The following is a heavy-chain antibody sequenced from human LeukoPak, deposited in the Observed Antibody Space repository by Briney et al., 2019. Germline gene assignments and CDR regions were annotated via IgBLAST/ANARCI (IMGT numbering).Heavy chain of an antibody. CDR2: ISTNGDST. V-gene: IGHV3-64*01. D-gene: IGHD2-2*01. J-gene: IGHJ4*02. CDR3: ARWGSTSCYDY. CDR1: GFTFSSYA. Sequence: GGSLRLTCAASGFTFSSYAMHWVRQAPGKGLEYVAAISTNGDSTYYANSVKGRFTISRDNSKNTLYLQMGSLRVEDMAVYYCARWGSTSCYDYWGQGTLVTVSS.